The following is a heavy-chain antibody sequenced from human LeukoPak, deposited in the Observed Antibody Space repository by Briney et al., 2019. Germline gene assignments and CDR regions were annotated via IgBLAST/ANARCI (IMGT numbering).Heavy chain of an antibody. CDR2: IYYTGNT. CDR1: GVSIRSSSYF. Sequence: SETLSLTCTVSGVSIRSSSYFWAWIRQPPGKGLEWIGSIYYTGNTHNNPPPKSRVTLSVDTSKNQFSLKLSSVTAADTAVYFCARXVXXSAYFPHWGQGTLVSVSS. V-gene: IGHV4-39*01. CDR3: ARXVXXSAYFPH. J-gene: IGHJ1*01.